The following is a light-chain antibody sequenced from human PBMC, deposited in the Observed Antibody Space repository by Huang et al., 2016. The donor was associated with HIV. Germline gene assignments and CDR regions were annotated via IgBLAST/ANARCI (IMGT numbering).Light chain of an antibody. CDR3: QLRSTWPGDT. Sequence: EIVLTQSPATVSLSPGERATLSCRASQTVSSYLAWYQQKPGQAPRLLIYDGSNRAAGIPPRFSGGGSGTDFTLTISSREPEDFAVYYCQLRSTWPGDTFGGGTKVEIK. J-gene: IGKJ4*01. CDR2: DGS. CDR1: QTVSSY. V-gene: IGKV3-11*01.